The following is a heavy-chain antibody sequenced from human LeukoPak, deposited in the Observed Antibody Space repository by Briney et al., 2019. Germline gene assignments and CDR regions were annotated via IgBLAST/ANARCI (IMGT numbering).Heavy chain of an antibody. CDR1: GFTFSSYW. CDR3: ARDQVAAATDY. V-gene: IGHV3-7*01. CDR2: IKQDGSEK. Sequence: GGSLRLSCAASGFTFSSYWMSWVRQAPGKGLEWVANIKQDGSEKYYVDSVKGRFTISRDNAKNSLYLQMNSLRAEETAVYYCARDQVAAATDYWGQGTLVTVSS. D-gene: IGHD6-13*01. J-gene: IGHJ4*02.